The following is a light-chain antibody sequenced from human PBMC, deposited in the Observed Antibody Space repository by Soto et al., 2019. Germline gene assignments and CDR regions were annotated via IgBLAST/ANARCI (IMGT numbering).Light chain of an antibody. CDR2: LGS. CDR1: EILLHSNGYNY. V-gene: IGKV2-28*01. Sequence: DIVMTQSPLSLPVTPGEPASISCSSSEILLHSNGYNYLHWYLQKPGQSPQLLIYLGSNRASGVPDRFSGSGSGTDFTLKISRVEAEDVGVYYCMQPLQSWTFGQGTKVDIK. CDR3: MQPLQSWT. J-gene: IGKJ1*01.